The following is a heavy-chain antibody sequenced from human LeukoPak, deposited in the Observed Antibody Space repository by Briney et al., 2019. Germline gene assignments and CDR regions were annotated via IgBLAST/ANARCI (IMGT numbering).Heavy chain of an antibody. Sequence: SETLSLTCTVSGYSITSGYYWAWIRQSPGKGLEWIGSIYHSGNTYYTPSLKSRVIILVDASKNQFSLQLGSVTPTDTAVYYCARAGYCSGVSCYSAVPGKYWGQGALVTVSS. CDR3: ARAGYCSGVSCYSAVPGKY. D-gene: IGHD2-15*01. V-gene: IGHV4-38-2*02. J-gene: IGHJ4*02. CDR1: GYSITSGYY. CDR2: IYHSGNT.